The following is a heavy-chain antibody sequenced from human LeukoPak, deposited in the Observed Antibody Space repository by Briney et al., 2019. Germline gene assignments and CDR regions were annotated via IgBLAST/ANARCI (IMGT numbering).Heavy chain of an antibody. D-gene: IGHD3-22*01. CDR1: GGSISSYY. CDR2: IYYSGST. J-gene: IGHJ3*02. V-gene: IGHV4-59*01. CDR3: ARAPYYYDSSGYYWGSPRDAFDI. Sequence: SETLSLTCTVSGGSISSYYWSWIRQPPGKGLEWIGYIYYSGSTNYNPSLKSRVTISVDTSKNQFSLKLSSVTAADTAVYYCARAPYYYDSSGYYWGSPRDAFDIWGQGTMVTVSS.